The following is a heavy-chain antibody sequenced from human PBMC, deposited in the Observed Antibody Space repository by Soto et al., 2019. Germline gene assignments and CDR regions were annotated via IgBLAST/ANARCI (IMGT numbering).Heavy chain of an antibody. V-gene: IGHV3-30*18. CDR2: ISYDGSNK. J-gene: IGHJ4*02. Sequence: GGSLRLSCAASGFTFSSYGMHWVRQAPGKGLEWVAVISYDGSNKYYADSVKGRFTISRDNSKNTLYLQMNSLRAEDTAVYYCAKDSQRITMIFDYWGQGTLVTVSS. CDR1: GFTFSSYG. D-gene: IGHD3-22*01. CDR3: AKDSQRITMIFDY.